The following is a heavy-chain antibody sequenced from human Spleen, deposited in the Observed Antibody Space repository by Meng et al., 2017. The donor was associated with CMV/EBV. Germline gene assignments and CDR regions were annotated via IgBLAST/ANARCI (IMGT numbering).Heavy chain of an antibody. D-gene: IGHD6-13*01. CDR3: ARAVSSSWLYYYYYGMDV. CDR2: IYSGGSST. J-gene: IGHJ6*02. V-gene: IGHV3-23*03. Sequence: GGSLRLSCAASGFTFSSYAMSWVRQAPGKGLEWVSVIYSGGSSTYYADSVKGRFTISRDNSKNTLYLQMNSLRAEDTAVYYCARAVSSSWLYYYYYGMDVWGQGTTVTVSS. CDR1: GFTFSSYA.